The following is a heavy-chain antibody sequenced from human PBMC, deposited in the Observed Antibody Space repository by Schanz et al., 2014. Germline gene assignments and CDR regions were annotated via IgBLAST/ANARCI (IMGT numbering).Heavy chain of an antibody. CDR2: ISAYTNNT. Sequence: QVQLVQSGPEVKEPGASVKVSCEASRYTFNTYGLNWVRQAPGQGLEWMGWISAYTNNTNYAQKVQGRVTMTTDTSTGTAYMELRSLRSDDTAVYYCARDAADFYDILTEEDYWGQGTLVTDSS. V-gene: IGHV1-18*01. CDR1: RYTFNTYG. CDR3: ARDAADFYDILTEEDY. J-gene: IGHJ4*02. D-gene: IGHD3-9*01.